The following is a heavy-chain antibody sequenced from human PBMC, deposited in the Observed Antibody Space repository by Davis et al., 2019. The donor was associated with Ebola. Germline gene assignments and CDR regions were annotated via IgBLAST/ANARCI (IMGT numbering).Heavy chain of an antibody. CDR1: GYTFTSYD. CDR3: ARDQKITVPKPYYYYYGMDV. Sequence: ASVKVSCKASGYTFTSYDINWVRQAPGQGLEWMGWISAYNGNTNYAQKLQGRVTMTTDTSTSTAYMELRSLRSDDTAVYYCARDQKITVPKPYYYYYGMDVWGQGTTVTVSS. V-gene: IGHV1-18*01. D-gene: IGHD4-11*01. J-gene: IGHJ6*02. CDR2: ISAYNGNT.